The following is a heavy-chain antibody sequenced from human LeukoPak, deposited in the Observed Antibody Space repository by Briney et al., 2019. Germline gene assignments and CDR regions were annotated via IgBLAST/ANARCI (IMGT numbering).Heavy chain of an antibody. CDR1: GITFSSYS. Sequence: GGSLRLSCAASGITFSSYSMSWVRQAPGKGLEWVSSISFSGTTTYYADSVKGRFTVSRDNSKNTLYLQMDGLRAEDTAVYYCARDPTELQLLSYYFDYWGQGTLVAVSS. CDR3: ARDPTELQLLSYYFDY. CDR2: ISFSGTTT. V-gene: IGHV3-23*01. D-gene: IGHD2-2*01. J-gene: IGHJ4*02.